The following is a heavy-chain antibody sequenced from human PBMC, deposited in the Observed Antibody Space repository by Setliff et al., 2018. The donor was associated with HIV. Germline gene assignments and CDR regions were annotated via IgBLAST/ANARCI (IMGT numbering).Heavy chain of an antibody. J-gene: IGHJ3*02. V-gene: IGHV1-69*13. D-gene: IGHD2-21*02. CDR3: ARREHPCGGDCHLVGPFDI. CDR2: IIPIFVTP. Sequence: ASVKVSCKASGDSFSSYDISWVRQAPGQGPEWMGRIIPIFVTPNYAQKFQDRVTITADESTSTAYMELSSLRSEDTAVYYCARREHPCGGDCHLVGPFDIWGQGTVVTVSS. CDR1: GDSFSSYD.